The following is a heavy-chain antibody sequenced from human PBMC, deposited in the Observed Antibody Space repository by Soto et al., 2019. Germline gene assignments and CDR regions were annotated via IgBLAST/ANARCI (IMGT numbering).Heavy chain of an antibody. CDR2: ISTYNVNT. CDR3: ARALTVTTSLDL. D-gene: IGHD4-17*01. Sequence: QVQLVQSGTEVRKPGASVKVSCKASGYTFTNYGINWVRQAPGQGLEWMGWISTYNVNTYYAQKFKGRATLTTDTSTNTAYMELRSLTSDDTAVYYCARALTVTTSLDLWGLGTLVTVSP. J-gene: IGHJ5*02. CDR1: GYTFTNYG. V-gene: IGHV1-18*04.